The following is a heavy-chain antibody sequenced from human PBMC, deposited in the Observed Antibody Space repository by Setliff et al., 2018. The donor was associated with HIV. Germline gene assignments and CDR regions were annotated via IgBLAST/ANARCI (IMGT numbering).Heavy chain of an antibody. CDR3: AAVPWGHSSLIIDH. D-gene: IGHD3-16*01. CDR2: ISSSGSTI. Sequence: PGGSLRLSCAASGFAFSDYYMSWIRQAPGKGLEWVSYISSSGSTIYYADSVKGRFTISRDNAKNSVYLQMHSLRVEDTAVYYCAAVPWGHSSLIIDHWGQGTPVTVSS. J-gene: IGHJ4*02. V-gene: IGHV3-11*04. CDR1: GFAFSDYY.